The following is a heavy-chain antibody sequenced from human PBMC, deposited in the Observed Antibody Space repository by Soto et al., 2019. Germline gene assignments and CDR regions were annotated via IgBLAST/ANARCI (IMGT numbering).Heavy chain of an antibody. J-gene: IGHJ6*02. V-gene: IGHV1-69*12. D-gene: IGHD5-18*01. Sequence: QVQLVQSGAEVKKPGSSVKVSCKASGGTFSSYAISWVRQAPGQGLEWMGGIIPIFGTANYAQKFQGRVTITADESTSTAYMELSSLRSEDTVVYYCASSRLATANYYYYGMDVWGQGTTVTVSS. CDR1: GGTFSSYA. CDR3: ASSRLATANYYYYGMDV. CDR2: IIPIFGTA.